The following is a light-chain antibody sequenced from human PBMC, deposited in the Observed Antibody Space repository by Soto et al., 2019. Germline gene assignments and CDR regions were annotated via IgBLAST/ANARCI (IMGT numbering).Light chain of an antibody. V-gene: IGKV4-1*01. CDR3: QHYYSDPPWT. Sequence: DIVMTQSPDSLAVSLGERATINCRSSQSVLYSFNNKNYLGWYQQKPGQAPKLLIYWASTRESGVPDRFSGSGSGTDFTLTISSLQAEDGAVYCCQHYYSDPPWTFGQGTKVEIK. J-gene: IGKJ1*01. CDR2: WAS. CDR1: QSVLYSFNNKNY.